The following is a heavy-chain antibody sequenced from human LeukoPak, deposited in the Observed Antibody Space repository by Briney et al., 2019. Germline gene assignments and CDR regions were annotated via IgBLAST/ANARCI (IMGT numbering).Heavy chain of an antibody. CDR1: GYTLTELS. CDR3: ATQPFRGWVHCDSVQDY. V-gene: IGHV1-24*01. CDR2: FDPEDGET. D-gene: IGHD2-21*02. J-gene: IGHJ4*02. Sequence: ASVKVSCKVSGYTLTELSMHWVRQAPGKGLEWMGGFDPEDGETIYAQKFQGRVTMTEDTSTDTAYMELSSLRSEDTAVYYCATQPFRGWVHCDSVQDYWGQGTLVTVSS.